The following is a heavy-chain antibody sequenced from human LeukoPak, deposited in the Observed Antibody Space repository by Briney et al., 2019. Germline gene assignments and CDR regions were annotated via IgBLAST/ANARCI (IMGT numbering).Heavy chain of an antibody. CDR2: INGDGSTT. CDR3: ARDGYYSGY. V-gene: IGHV3-74*01. Sequence: GGSLRLSCAASGFTFSSYWMHWVRQASGKGLVWVSRINGDGSTTTYADSVKGRFTISRDNAKNTLYLQMNSLRAEDTAVYYCARDGYYSGYWGQGTLVTVSS. J-gene: IGHJ4*02. CDR1: GFTFSSYW. D-gene: IGHD3-22*01.